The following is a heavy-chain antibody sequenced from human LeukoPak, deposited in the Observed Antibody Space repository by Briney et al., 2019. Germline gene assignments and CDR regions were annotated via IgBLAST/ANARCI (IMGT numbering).Heavy chain of an antibody. D-gene: IGHD2-15*01. CDR1: GFTFSNYW. Sequence: GGSLRLSCAASGFTFSNYWMTWVRQAPGKGLEWVADINQDESEKFYVGSVRGRFTISRDNAKNSLYLQMSSLRAEDTAVYFCARVSGYCSGGSCFPFDYWGQGSLVTVSS. V-gene: IGHV3-7*04. J-gene: IGHJ4*02. CDR3: ARVSGYCSGGSCFPFDY. CDR2: INQDESEK.